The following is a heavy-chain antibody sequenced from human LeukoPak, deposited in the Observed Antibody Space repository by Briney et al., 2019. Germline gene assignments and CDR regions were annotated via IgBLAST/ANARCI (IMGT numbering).Heavy chain of an antibody. V-gene: IGHV3-30*04. CDR3: ARGWGYCSGTSCYIDY. CDR1: GFTFTSYA. D-gene: IGHD2-2*02. Sequence: GGSLRLPCAASGFTFTSYAMYWVRQAPGEGLEWVAIISYDGSRKYYADSVKGRFTISRDNSQNKMFLQMNSLRSEDTAVYYCARGWGYCSGTSCYIDYWGQGTLVTVSS. J-gene: IGHJ4*02. CDR2: ISYDGSRK.